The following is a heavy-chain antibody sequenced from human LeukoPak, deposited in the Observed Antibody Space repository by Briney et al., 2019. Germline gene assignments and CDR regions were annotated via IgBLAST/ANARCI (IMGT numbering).Heavy chain of an antibody. CDR1: GFTFSSYG. Sequence: GGSLRLSCAASGFTFSSYGTSWVRQAPGKGLEWVSAISGSGGSTYYADSVKGRFTISRDNSKNTLYLQMNSLRAEDTAVYYCAKDRGPYYYDSSGYPDYWGQGTLVTVSS. D-gene: IGHD3-22*01. J-gene: IGHJ4*02. CDR3: AKDRGPYYYDSSGYPDY. V-gene: IGHV3-23*01. CDR2: ISGSGGST.